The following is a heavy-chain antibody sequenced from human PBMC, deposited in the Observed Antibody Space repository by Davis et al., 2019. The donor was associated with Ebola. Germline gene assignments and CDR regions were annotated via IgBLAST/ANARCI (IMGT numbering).Heavy chain of an antibody. Sequence: AASVKVSCKASGYSFTAYDLNWVRQAPGQGLEWMGWISTNTENPTYAQDFAGRFVFSLDTSGSTAYLQISSLKAEDTDIYYCARGYFYDSSGMTHGLDFWGQGTMVTVSS. CDR1: GYSFTAYD. J-gene: IGHJ3*01. D-gene: IGHD3-22*01. V-gene: IGHV7-4-1*02. CDR3: ARGYFYDSSGMTHGLDF. CDR2: ISTNTENP.